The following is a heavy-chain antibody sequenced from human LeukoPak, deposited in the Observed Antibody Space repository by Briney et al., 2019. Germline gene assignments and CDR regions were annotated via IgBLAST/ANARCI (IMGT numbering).Heavy chain of an antibody. V-gene: IGHV3-23*01. CDR3: ARGGRFYGDNVLDY. CDR2: ISGSGDST. CDR1: GFTFSSYA. J-gene: IGHJ4*02. Sequence: GGSLRLSCAASGFTFSSYAMSWVRQAPGKGLEWVSAISGSGDSTFYADSVKGRFTISRDNSKNSLYLQMNSLRAEDTAVYYCARGGRFYGDNVLDYWGQGTRVTVSS. D-gene: IGHD4-17*01.